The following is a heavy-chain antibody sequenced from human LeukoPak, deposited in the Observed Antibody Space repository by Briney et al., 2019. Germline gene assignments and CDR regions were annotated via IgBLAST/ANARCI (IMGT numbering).Heavy chain of an antibody. V-gene: IGHV1-18*01. Sequence: ASVKVSFKASGYTFTSYGISWVRQAPGQGLEWMGLISAYNGNTNYAQKLQGRVTMTTDTSTSTAYMELRSLRSDDTAVYYCARVGLGYSSSWTPDYWGQGTLVTVSS. CDR1: GYTFTSYG. D-gene: IGHD6-13*01. CDR3: ARVGLGYSSSWTPDY. CDR2: ISAYNGNT. J-gene: IGHJ4*02.